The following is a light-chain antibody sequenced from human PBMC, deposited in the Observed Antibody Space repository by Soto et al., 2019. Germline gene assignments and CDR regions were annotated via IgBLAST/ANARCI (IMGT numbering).Light chain of an antibody. V-gene: IGLV1-44*01. J-gene: IGLJ3*02. CDR1: SSNIGRHT. Sequence: QPVLTQPPSASGTPGQRVTISCSGGSSNIGRHTVNWYQQLPGTAPKIVVYSNNQRPSGVPDRFSGSKSGTSASLAISGLQSEDEADYYCAAWDDSLNGRVFGGGTKVTVL. CDR2: SNN. CDR3: AAWDDSLNGRV.